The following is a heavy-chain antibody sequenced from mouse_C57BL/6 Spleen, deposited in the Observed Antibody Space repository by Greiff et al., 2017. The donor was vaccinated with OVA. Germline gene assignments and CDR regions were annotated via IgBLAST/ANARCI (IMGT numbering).Heavy chain of an antibody. V-gene: IGHV1-53*01. CDR3: ARGGPPDYYAMDY. CDR1: GYTFTSYW. J-gene: IGHJ4*01. Sequence: QVKLKQSGTELVKPGASVKLSCKASGYTFTSYWMHWVKQRPGQGLEWIGNINPSNGGTNYNEKFKSKATLTVDKSSSTAYMQLSSLTSEDSAVYYCARGGPPDYYAMDYWGQGTSVTVSS. CDR2: INPSNGGT.